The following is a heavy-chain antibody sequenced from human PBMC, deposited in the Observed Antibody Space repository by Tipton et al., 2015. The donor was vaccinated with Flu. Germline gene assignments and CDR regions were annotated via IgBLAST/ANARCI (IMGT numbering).Heavy chain of an antibody. CDR1: GGSFNSYY. CDR3: ARGTRDFAP. CDR2: IHHTGST. Sequence: TLSLTCTVSGGSFNSYYCSWIRQSPGKGLEWIGYIHHTGSTNYNPSLKSRVTMSVDTSKNQFSLKLSSVTAADTAIYYCARGTRDFAPWGQGTLVTVS. V-gene: IGHV4-59*01. J-gene: IGHJ5*02. D-gene: IGHD3-3*01.